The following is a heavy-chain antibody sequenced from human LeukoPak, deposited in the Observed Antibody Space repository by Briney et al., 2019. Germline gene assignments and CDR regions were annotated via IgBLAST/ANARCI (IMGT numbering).Heavy chain of an antibody. CDR1: GGSFSAYY. D-gene: IGHD2/OR15-2a*01. Sequence: PSETLSLTCAVNGGSFSAYYWRWIRQPPGKGLEWIGEVNDSGRTNYNPSLKSRVTISLDTSKNHFSLRLSSMTAADAAVYYCARAFVDPPNRRPVSVIVLGRAGSYYFDYWGQGTLVTVSS. CDR2: VNDSGRT. V-gene: IGHV4-34*01. J-gene: IGHJ4*02. CDR3: ARAFVDPPNRRPVSVIVLGRAGSYYFDY.